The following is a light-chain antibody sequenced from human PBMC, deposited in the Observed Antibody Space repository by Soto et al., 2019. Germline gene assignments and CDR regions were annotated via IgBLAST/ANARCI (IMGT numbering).Light chain of an antibody. CDR3: QQYNNWPPGLT. V-gene: IGKV3-15*01. CDR1: QSISSN. J-gene: IGKJ4*01. CDR2: GAS. Sequence: EIVMTQSPATLSVSPGDRATLSCRASQSISSNLAGYQQKPGQAPRLLIYGASTRATGIPARFSGSGSGTEVTLTISSRQSEEDAVYYWQQYNNWPPGLTFGGGTKVEIK.